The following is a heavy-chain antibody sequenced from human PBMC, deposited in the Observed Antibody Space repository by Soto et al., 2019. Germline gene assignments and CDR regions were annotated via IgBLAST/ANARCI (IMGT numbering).Heavy chain of an antibody. CDR3: ARDGDYFGSGSPPLLSK. D-gene: IGHD3-10*01. J-gene: IGHJ4*02. Sequence: SETLSLTCTVSGGSITSGGYCWTWIRKHQVKGLEWMGHIYYSGSTSYNPSLKSRVTISIDTSKNQFSLKLTSVTAADTAVYYCARDGDYFGSGSPPLLSKWGQGTLVTVSS. V-gene: IGHV4-31*03. CDR1: GGSITSGGYC. CDR2: IYYSGST.